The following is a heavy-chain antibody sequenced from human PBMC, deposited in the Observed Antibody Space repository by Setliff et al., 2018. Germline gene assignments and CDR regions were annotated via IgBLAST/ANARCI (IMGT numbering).Heavy chain of an antibody. J-gene: IGHJ2*01. Sequence: SETLSLTCTVSGGSISSHYWSWIRQPPGKGLEWIGSIYYSGSTNYNPSLESRVTISVDTSNNQFSLKLSSVTAADTAVYYCTRILGSYGYGVGYFDLWGRGTLVTVSS. CDR2: IYYSGST. CDR1: GGSISSHY. D-gene: IGHD5-18*01. V-gene: IGHV4-59*11. CDR3: TRILGSYGYGVGYFDL.